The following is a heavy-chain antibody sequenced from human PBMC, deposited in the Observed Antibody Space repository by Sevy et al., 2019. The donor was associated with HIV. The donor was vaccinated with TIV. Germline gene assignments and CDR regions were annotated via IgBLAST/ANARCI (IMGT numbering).Heavy chain of an antibody. CDR3: ARSLGVWFGDPGDY. Sequence: SETLSLTCAVYGGSFSGYYWSWIRQPPGKGLEWIGEINHSESTNYNPSLKSRVTISVDTSKNQFSLKLNSVTAADTAGDYCARSLGVWFGDPGDYWGQGTLVTVSS. D-gene: IGHD3-10*01. CDR1: GGSFSGYY. V-gene: IGHV4-34*01. J-gene: IGHJ4*02. CDR2: INHSEST.